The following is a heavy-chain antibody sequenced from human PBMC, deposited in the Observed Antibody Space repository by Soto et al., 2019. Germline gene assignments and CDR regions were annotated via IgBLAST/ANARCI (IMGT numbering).Heavy chain of an antibody. CDR2: VSFDGSDK. CDR3: AKDRDISSAGYYFDY. Sequence: GGSLRLSCAASGFTFSRYGMHWVRQAPGKGLEWVAVVSFDGSDKYYADSVKGRFTISRDKSKNTLFLQMSSLRVEDTAVYFCAKDRDISSAGYYFDYWGQGTLVTVSS. D-gene: IGHD6-13*01. CDR1: GFTFSRYG. J-gene: IGHJ4*02. V-gene: IGHV3-30*18.